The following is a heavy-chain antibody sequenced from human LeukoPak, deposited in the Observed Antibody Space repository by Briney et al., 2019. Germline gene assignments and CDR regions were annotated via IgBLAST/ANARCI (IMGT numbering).Heavy chain of an antibody. CDR3: ARHFNWDWESVAFDI. CDR2: IYYSGST. D-gene: IGHD7-27*01. V-gene: IGHV4-59*08. CDR1: GGFISSYY. J-gene: IGHJ3*02. Sequence: PSETLSLTCTVSGGFISSYYWSWIRQPPGKGLEWIGYIYYSGSTNYNPSLKSRVTISVDTSKNQFSLKLSSVTAADTAVYYCARHFNWDWESVAFDIWGQGTMVTVSS.